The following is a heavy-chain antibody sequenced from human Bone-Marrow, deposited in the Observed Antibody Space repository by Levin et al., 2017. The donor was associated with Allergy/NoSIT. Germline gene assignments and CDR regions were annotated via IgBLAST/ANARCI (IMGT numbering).Heavy chain of an antibody. D-gene: IGHD5-18*01. Sequence: GGSLRLSCKASGYTFTNYYMHWVRQAPGQGLEWVGLIDPSGGRTTYSQKFQGRVTMTRDTSTNTFYMELSSLRSEDTAVYYCARDGGTVETAMACDYWGQGTLVTVSS. CDR2: IDPSGGRT. J-gene: IGHJ4*02. CDR3: ARDGGTVETAMACDY. V-gene: IGHV1-46*01. CDR1: GYTFTNYY.